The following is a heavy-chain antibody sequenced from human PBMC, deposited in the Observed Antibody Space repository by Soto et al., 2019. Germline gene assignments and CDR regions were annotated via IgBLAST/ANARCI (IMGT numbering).Heavy chain of an antibody. CDR2: FCGGGGST. CDR3: ARDHGSGSYYSDY. CDR1: GFTFNNYA. Sequence: GGSLRLSCAASGFTFNNYAMTWVRQAPGKGLEWVSAFCGGGGSTYYADSVKGRFTISRDNAKNSLYLQMNSLRAEDTAVYYCARDHGSGSYYSDYWGQGTLVTVSS. V-gene: IGHV3-23*01. J-gene: IGHJ4*02. D-gene: IGHD3-10*01.